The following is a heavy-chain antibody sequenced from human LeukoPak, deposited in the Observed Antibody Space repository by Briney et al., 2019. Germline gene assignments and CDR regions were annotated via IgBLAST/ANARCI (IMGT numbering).Heavy chain of an antibody. CDR1: GFTFSSYA. J-gene: IGHJ4*02. Sequence: GGSLRLSCAASGFTFSSYAMSWVRQAPGKGLEGVSAISGSGGSTYYADSVKGRFTISRDNSKNTLYLQMNSLRAEDTAVYYCAKDTGYSSSSFDYWGQGTLVTVSS. V-gene: IGHV3-23*01. CDR3: AKDTGYSSSSFDY. D-gene: IGHD5-18*01. CDR2: ISGSGGST.